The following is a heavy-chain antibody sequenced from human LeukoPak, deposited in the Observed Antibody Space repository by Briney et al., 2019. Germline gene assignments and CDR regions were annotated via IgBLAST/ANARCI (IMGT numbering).Heavy chain of an antibody. D-gene: IGHD4-17*01. Sequence: GGSLRLSCAAPGFSFSNDRMHWVRQVPGKGPLWVSRISSDGSSTSYADSVKGRFTISRDNAKNTLYLQMDSLRVEDTAVYYCARGGDYVWFDPWGQGTLVTVSS. J-gene: IGHJ5*02. CDR1: GFSFSNDR. CDR2: ISSDGSST. V-gene: IGHV3-74*01. CDR3: ARGGDYVWFDP.